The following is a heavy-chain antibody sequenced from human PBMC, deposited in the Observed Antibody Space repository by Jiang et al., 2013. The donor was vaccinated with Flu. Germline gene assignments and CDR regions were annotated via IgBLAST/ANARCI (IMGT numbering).Heavy chain of an antibody. CDR3: VRHVDSMNGMDV. D-gene: IGHD2-21*01. Sequence: GLVKPSETLSLTCTVSGGSLSPHYWSWIRQSPEKGLEWVGQIYYNGNTYYNPSLRGRVTISLHASENQISLTLNTVTAADTAVYYCVRHVDSMNGMDVWGQGTTVTVSS. CDR2: IYYNGNT. CDR1: GGSLSPHY. V-gene: IGHV4-59*08. J-gene: IGHJ6*02.